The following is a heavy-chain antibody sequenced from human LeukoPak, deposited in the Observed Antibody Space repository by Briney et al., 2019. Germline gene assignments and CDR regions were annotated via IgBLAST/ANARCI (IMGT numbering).Heavy chain of an antibody. Sequence: RGSLRLSCAASGFTFSSYAMHWVRQAPGKGLEWVAVISYDGSNKYYADSVKGRFTISRDNSKNTLYLQMNSLRAEDTAVYYCARYPEYCSSTSCYGVYGMDVWGQGTTVTVSS. CDR1: GFTFSSYA. D-gene: IGHD2-2*01. V-gene: IGHV3-30-3*01. CDR3: ARYPEYCSSTSCYGVYGMDV. J-gene: IGHJ6*02. CDR2: ISYDGSNK.